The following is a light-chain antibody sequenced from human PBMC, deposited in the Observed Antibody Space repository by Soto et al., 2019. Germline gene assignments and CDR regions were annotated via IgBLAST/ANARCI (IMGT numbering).Light chain of an antibody. CDR2: GAS. Sequence: DIVMTQSPATLSVSPGERATLSCRASQSVASNLAWYQQRPGQAPRLLIYGASTRATGVPARFSGSGSGTEFTHTISSLQSEDFAVYYCHHYNNWPHTFGGGTKVEIK. CDR3: HHYNNWPHT. CDR1: QSVASN. V-gene: IGKV3-15*01. J-gene: IGKJ4*01.